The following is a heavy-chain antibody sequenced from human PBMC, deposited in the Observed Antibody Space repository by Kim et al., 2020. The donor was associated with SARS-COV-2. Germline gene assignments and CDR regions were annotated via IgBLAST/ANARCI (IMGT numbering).Heavy chain of an antibody. CDR2: ISGDGGST. CDR3: AKDMVYYSSSSLDAFDI. Sequence: GGSLRLSCAASGFTFDDYAMHWVRQAPGKGLEWVSLISGDGGSTYYADSVKGRFTISRDNSKNSLYLQMNSLRTEDTALYYCAKDMVYYSSSSLDAFDIWGQGTMVTVSS. D-gene: IGHD6-13*01. V-gene: IGHV3-43*02. CDR1: GFTFDDYA. J-gene: IGHJ3*02.